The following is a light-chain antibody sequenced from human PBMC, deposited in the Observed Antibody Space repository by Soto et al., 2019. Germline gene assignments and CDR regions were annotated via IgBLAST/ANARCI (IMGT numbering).Light chain of an antibody. CDR3: CSYAGDYTVV. J-gene: IGLJ3*02. CDR2: DIN. V-gene: IGLV2-11*01. CDR1: RSDVGAYNY. Sequence: QSVLTQPRSVSGSPGQSVTISCTGTRSDVGAYNYVSWYQQHPGTAPKLMLYDINKRPSGVPDRFSGSKSGNTASLTISGLQAEDEDDYYCCSYAGDYTVVFGGGTKVTVL.